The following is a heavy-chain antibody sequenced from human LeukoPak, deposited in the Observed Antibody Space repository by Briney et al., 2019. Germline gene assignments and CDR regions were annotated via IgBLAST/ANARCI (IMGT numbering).Heavy chain of an antibody. CDR3: ARQGVGKYNWNFLNWFDP. Sequence: SETLTLTCTVSGGSISSRSFYWGWIRQPPGKGLEWIGSIYYSGGTYYNPSLKSRVTMSVGTSKNQFSLKLTSVTAADTAVFYCARQGVGKYNWNFLNWFDPWGPGTLVTVSS. J-gene: IGHJ5*02. D-gene: IGHD1-7*01. CDR1: GGSISSRSFY. CDR2: IYYSGGT. V-gene: IGHV4-39*01.